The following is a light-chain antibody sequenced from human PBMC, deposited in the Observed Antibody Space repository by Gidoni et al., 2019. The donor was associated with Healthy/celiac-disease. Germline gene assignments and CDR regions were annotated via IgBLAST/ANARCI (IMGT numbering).Light chain of an antibody. V-gene: IGKV1-5*03. CDR2: KAS. CDR3: QQYNSYSGT. CDR1: QSISSW. J-gene: IGKJ2*02. Sequence: DSQMTQSPSTLSASVGDRVTITCRALQSISSWLAWYQQNPGKAPKLLIYKASSLESGVPSRFSGSGCGTEFTLTISSLQPDDFATYYCQQYNSYSGTFXXXTKLEIK.